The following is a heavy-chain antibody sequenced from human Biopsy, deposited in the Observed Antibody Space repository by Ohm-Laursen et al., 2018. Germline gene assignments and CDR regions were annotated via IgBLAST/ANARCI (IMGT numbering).Heavy chain of an antibody. CDR2: IYLDGNA. CDR1: GFTVSTTY. V-gene: IGHV3-53*01. Sequence: SLRLSCAASGFTVSTTYTSWVRQAPGKGLEWVSIIYLDGNAYYTDSVKGRFTISRDNSKNALYLQMNSLRPADTAKYYCVRGRAYWGQGTLVTVSS. CDR3: VRGRAY. J-gene: IGHJ4*02.